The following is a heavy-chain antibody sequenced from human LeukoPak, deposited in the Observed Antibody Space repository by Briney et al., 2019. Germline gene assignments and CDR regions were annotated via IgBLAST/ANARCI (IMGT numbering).Heavy chain of an antibody. CDR3: ARHPGY. CDR1: GGSITNDNYY. Sequence: ASETLSLTCTVSGGSITNDNYYWAWIRQPPGKGLEWIGSIYYSGTTYDNPTLKSRVTISVDTSKNQFSQKLSSVTAADTAVYYCARHPGYWGQGTLVTVSS. J-gene: IGHJ4*02. CDR2: IYYSGTT. V-gene: IGHV4-39*01.